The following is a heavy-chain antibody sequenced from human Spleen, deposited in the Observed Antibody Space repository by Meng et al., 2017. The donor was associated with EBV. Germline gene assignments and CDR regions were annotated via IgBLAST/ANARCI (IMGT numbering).Heavy chain of an antibody. CDR1: GGSISSSNW. Sequence: VQLQGSVPGLVRPSGTLSLACAASGGSISSSNWWRWVRQPPGKGLEWIGEIYHSGSTNYNPSLKSRVTISVDKSKNQFSLKLSSVTAADTAVYYCAREVASYNWFDPWGQGTLVTVSS. J-gene: IGHJ5*02. CDR3: AREVASYNWFDP. V-gene: IGHV4-4*02. CDR2: IYHSGST. D-gene: IGHD5-12*01.